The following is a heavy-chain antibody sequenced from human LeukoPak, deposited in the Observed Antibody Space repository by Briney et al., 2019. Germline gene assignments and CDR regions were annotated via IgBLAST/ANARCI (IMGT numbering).Heavy chain of an antibody. J-gene: IGHJ3*02. CDR3: ARPSGTWGAFDI. D-gene: IGHD2-15*01. V-gene: IGHV3-33*01. CDR1: GFTFSIYG. Sequence: PGGSLRLSCAASGFTFSIYGMHWVRQAPGKGLEWVAVIWNDGSNKYYADSVKGQFTISRDNSKNTLYLQMNSLRAEDTAVYYCARPSGTWGAFDIWGHGTVVTVSS. CDR2: IWNDGSNK.